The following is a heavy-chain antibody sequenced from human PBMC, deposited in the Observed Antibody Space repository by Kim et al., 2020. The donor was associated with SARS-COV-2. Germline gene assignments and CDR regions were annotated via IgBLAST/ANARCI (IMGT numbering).Heavy chain of an antibody. CDR1: GGSISSYH. D-gene: IGHD3-22*01. V-gene: IGHV4-59*01. CDR3: ARVKRTYYYDSSGHPRSDYFDY. Sequence: SETLSLTCTVSGGSISSYHWSWIRQPPGKGLEWIGYTYYSGSTNYNPSLKSRVTISVDTSKNQFSLKLSFVTAADTAVYYCARVKRTYYYDSSGHPRSDYFDYWGQGTLVTVSS. J-gene: IGHJ4*02. CDR2: TYYSGST.